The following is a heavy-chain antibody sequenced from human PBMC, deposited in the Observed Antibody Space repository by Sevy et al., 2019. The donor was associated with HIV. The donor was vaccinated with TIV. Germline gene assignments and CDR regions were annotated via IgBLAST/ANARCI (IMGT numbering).Heavy chain of an antibody. Sequence: GGSLRLSCAASGFTFSSYAMHWVRQAPGKGLEWVAVISYDGSNKYYADSVKGRFTISRDNSKNTLYLQMNSLRAEDTAVYYCARDRLTIFGVVIKDYYYYYGMDVWGQGTTVTVSS. CDR2: ISYDGSNK. CDR1: GFTFSSYA. V-gene: IGHV3-30*04. D-gene: IGHD3-3*01. CDR3: ARDRLTIFGVVIKDYYYYYGMDV. J-gene: IGHJ6*02.